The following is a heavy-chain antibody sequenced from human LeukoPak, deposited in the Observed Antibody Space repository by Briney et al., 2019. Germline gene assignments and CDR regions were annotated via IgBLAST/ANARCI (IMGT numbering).Heavy chain of an antibody. Sequence: SETLSLTCTVSGGSISSYYWSWIRQPPGKGLEWIGYIYYTGSTNYNPSLKSRVTISVDTSKKQFSLKLSSVTAADTAVYYCARGLYYGSGRGWFDPWGQGTLVNVSS. CDR3: ARGLYYGSGRGWFDP. CDR1: GGSISSYY. J-gene: IGHJ5*02. D-gene: IGHD3-10*01. CDR2: IYYTGST. V-gene: IGHV4-59*01.